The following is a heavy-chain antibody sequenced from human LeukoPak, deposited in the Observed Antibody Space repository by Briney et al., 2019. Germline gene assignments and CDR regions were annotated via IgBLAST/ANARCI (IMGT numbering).Heavy chain of an antibody. Sequence: SETLSLTCTVSGGSISSGDYYWSWIRQPPGKGLEWIGYIYYSGSTYYNPSLKSRVTISVDTSKNQFSLKLSSVTAADTAAYYCARHAEGSSALFGPFDYWGQGTLVTVSS. J-gene: IGHJ4*02. CDR1: GGSISSGDYY. D-gene: IGHD2-2*01. CDR3: ARHAEGSSALFGPFDY. V-gene: IGHV4-30-4*01. CDR2: IYYSGST.